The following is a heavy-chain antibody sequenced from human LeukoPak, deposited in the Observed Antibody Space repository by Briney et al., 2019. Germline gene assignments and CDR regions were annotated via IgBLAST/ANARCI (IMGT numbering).Heavy chain of an antibody. J-gene: IGHJ4*02. D-gene: IGHD1-26*01. CDR3: ARGSGSYFE. Sequence: PSETLSLTCAVYGGSFSGYYWSWIRQPPGKGLEWIGEINHSGSTNYNPSLKSRVTISVDTSKNQFSLKLSSVTAADTAVYYCARGSGSYFEWGQGTLVTVSS. CDR1: GGSFSGYY. V-gene: IGHV4-34*01. CDR2: INHSGST.